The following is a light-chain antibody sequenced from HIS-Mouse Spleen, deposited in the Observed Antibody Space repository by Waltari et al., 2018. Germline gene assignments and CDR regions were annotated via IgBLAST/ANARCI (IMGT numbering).Light chain of an antibody. J-gene: IGLJ2*01. V-gene: IGLV2-8*01. CDR1: CIDVGCNNY. CDR3: SSYAGSNNFVV. Sequence: QCALTQPPPSSGPPRQTVPISCTGACIDVGCNNYVSWYQQHPGKAPKLMSYEVSKRPSGVPDRFSGSKSGNTASLTVSGLQAEDEADYYCSSYAGSNNFVVFGGGTKLTVL. CDR2: EVS.